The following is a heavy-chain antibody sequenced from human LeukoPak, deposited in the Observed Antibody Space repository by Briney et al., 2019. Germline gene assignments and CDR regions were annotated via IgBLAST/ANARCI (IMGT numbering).Heavy chain of an antibody. CDR1: GFTFSSYA. V-gene: IGHV3-23*01. J-gene: IGHJ4*02. Sequence: GGSLRLSCAASGFTFSSYAMSWVRQAPGKGLEWVSAISGSGGSTYYADSVKGRFTISRDNSKNTLYLQMNSLRAEDTAVYYCARDRYGDYGFDYWGQGTLVTVSS. CDR2: ISGSGGST. D-gene: IGHD4-17*01. CDR3: ARDRYGDYGFDY.